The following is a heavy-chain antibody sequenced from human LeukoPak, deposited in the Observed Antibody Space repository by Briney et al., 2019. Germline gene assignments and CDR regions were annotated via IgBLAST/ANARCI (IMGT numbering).Heavy chain of an antibody. CDR2: ISSSSSYI. CDR1: GFTFSSYS. V-gene: IGHV3-21*01. CDR3: ARDSITIFGVVTD. Sequence: GGSLRLSCAASGFTFSSYSMNWVRQAPGKGLEWVSSISSSSSYIYYADSVKGRFAISRDNAKNSLYLQMNSLRAEDTAVYYCARDSITIFGVVTDWGQGTLVTVSS. J-gene: IGHJ4*02. D-gene: IGHD3-3*01.